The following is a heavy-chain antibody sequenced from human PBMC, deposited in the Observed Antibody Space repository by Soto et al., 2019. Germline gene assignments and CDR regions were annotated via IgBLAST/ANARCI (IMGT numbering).Heavy chain of an antibody. CDR1: GGSISSGGCY. V-gene: IGHV4-31*03. D-gene: IGHD6-19*01. Sequence: SETLSLTCTVSGGSISSGGCYWSWIRQHPGKGLEWIGYIYYSGSTYYNPSLKSRVTISVDTAKNQFSLKLSSVTAPDTAVYYCARERVHIAVAGTGFDYWGQGTLVTVSS. J-gene: IGHJ4*02. CDR2: IYYSGST. CDR3: ARERVHIAVAGTGFDY.